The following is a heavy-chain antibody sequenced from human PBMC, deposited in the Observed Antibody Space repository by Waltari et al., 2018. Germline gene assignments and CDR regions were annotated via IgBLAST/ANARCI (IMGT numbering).Heavy chain of an antibody. CDR2: MNPDGRGT. CDR1: GFTFRNYW. J-gene: IGHJ4*02. CDR3: VRGSNDWIGLDY. V-gene: IGHV3-74*01. Sequence: EVQLVESGGGLVQPGGSLRLSCAPSGFTFRNYWMHWVRQAPGKGLLCVSRMNPDGRGTNYADSGKGRFTISRDNAKNTLYLQMNSLRGEDTAVYYCVRGSNDWIGLDYWGQGALVTVSS. D-gene: IGHD3-9*01.